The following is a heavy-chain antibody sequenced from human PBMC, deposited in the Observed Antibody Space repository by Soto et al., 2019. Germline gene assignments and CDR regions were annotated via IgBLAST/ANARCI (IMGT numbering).Heavy chain of an antibody. CDR3: ARGSDYSDSSGYYYPFDY. J-gene: IGHJ4*02. CDR1: GGTFSSYA. Sequence: QVQLVQSGAEVKKPGSSVKVSCKASGGTFSSYAISWVRQAPGQGLEWMGGIIPIFGTANYAQKFQGRVTITADESTSTAYMELSSLRSEDTAVYYCARGSDYSDSSGYYYPFDYWGQGTLVTVSS. CDR2: IIPIFGTA. D-gene: IGHD3-22*01. V-gene: IGHV1-69*01.